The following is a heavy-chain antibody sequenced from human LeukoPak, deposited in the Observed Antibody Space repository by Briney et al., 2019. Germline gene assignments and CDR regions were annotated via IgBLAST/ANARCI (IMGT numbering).Heavy chain of an antibody. Sequence: ASVKVSCTVSGYTLTELSMHWVRQAPGKGLEWMGGFDPEDGETIYAQKFQGRVTMTEDTSTDTAYMELSSLRSEDTAVYYCATASIAAAGGVYYFDYWGQGTPVTVSS. CDR1: GYTLTELS. V-gene: IGHV1-24*01. J-gene: IGHJ4*02. CDR3: ATASIAAAGGVYYFDY. D-gene: IGHD6-13*01. CDR2: FDPEDGET.